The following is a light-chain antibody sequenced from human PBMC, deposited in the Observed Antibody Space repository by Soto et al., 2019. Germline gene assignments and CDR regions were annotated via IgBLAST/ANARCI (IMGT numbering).Light chain of an antibody. J-gene: IGLJ2*01. CDR1: SSDVGFYNY. CDR3: SSYTRSTTVV. V-gene: IGLV2-14*01. Sequence: QSALTQPASVSGSPGQSITISCTGTSSDVGFYNYVSWYRQHPGKAPQLMVYEVSNRPSGVSNRFSGSKSGNTASLTISGLQAEDEADYYCSSYTRSTTVVFGRGTQLTVL. CDR2: EVS.